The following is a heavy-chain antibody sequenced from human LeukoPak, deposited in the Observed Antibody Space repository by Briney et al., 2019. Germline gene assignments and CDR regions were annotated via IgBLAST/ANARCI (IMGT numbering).Heavy chain of an antibody. CDR3: ARDEEEYCSGGSCSSFRY. V-gene: IGHV3-21*01. D-gene: IGHD2-15*01. J-gene: IGHJ4*02. Sequence: GGSLRLSCAASGFIFSHYSMNWVRQAPGKGLEWVSSISGSSSYKYHADSVKGRFTISRDNAKRSLYLQMNSLRAEDTAVYYCARDEEEYCSGGSCSSFRYWGQGTLVTISS. CDR2: ISGSSSYK. CDR1: GFIFSHYS.